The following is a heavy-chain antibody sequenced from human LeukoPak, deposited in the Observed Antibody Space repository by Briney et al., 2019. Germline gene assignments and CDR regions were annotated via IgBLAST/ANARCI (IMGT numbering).Heavy chain of an antibody. CDR3: ARGSKPRIAAAGNDY. V-gene: IGHV1-2*02. Sequence: GASVKVSCKASGYTFTGYYMHWVRQAPGQGLEWMRWINPNSGGTNYAQKFQGRVTMTRDTSISTAYMELSRLRSDDTAVYYCARGSKPRIAAAGNDYWGQGTLVTVSS. D-gene: IGHD6-13*01. CDR1: GYTFTGYY. CDR2: INPNSGGT. J-gene: IGHJ4*02.